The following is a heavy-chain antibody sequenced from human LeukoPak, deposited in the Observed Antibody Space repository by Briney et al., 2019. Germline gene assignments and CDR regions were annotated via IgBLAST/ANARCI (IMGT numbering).Heavy chain of an antibody. CDR1: GGSISSGGYS. D-gene: IGHD4-17*01. CDR3: ARDHTVTTLGV. CDR2: IYYSGNT. Sequence: PSETLSLTCAVSGGSISSGGYSWSWIRQPPGKGLEWIGYIYYSGNTYYNPSLKSRVTISVDTSKNQFSLKLSSVTAADTAVYYCARDHTVTTLGVWGKGTTVTVSS. J-gene: IGHJ6*04. V-gene: IGHV4-30-4*07.